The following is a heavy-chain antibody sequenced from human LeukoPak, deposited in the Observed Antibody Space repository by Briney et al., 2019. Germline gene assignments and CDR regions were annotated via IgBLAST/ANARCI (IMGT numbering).Heavy chain of an antibody. J-gene: IGHJ4*02. CDR2: ISSSSHYI. CDR1: GFIFSTYS. V-gene: IGHV3-21*01. CDR3: ARDQYGSGSYSRLDY. D-gene: IGHD3-10*01. Sequence: GESLRLSCAAYGFIFSTYSMNWVRQAPGKGLEWASSISSSSHYIYYADSVKGRFTISRDNAKNSLYLQMNSLRAEDTAAYYCARDQYGSGSYSRLDYWGQGTLVTVSS.